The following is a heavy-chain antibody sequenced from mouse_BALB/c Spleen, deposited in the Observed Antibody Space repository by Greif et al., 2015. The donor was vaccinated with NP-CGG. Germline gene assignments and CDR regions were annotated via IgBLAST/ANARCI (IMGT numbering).Heavy chain of an antibody. D-gene: IGHD2-1*01. V-gene: IGHV1-7*01. CDR1: SYTFTSYW. J-gene: IGHJ2*01. CDR2: INPSTGYT. CDR3: ARLGGNYDY. Sequence: QVQLKESGAELAKPGASVKMSCKASSYTFTSYWMHWVKQRPGQGLEWIGYINPSTGYTEYNQKFKDKATLTADKSSSTAYMQLSSLTSENSAVYYCARLGGNYDYWGQGTTLTVSS.